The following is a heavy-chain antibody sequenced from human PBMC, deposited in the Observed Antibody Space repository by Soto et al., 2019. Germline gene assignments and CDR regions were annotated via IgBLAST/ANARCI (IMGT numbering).Heavy chain of an antibody. D-gene: IGHD2-2*01. Sequence: PGESLKISCKGSGYSFTSYWIGWVRQMPGKGLEWMGIIYPGDSDTRYSPSFQGQVTISADKSISTAYLQWSSLKASDTAMYYCARQVVVVPAARRFDYWGQGTLVTVSS. CDR1: GYSFTSYW. J-gene: IGHJ4*02. CDR2: IYPGDSDT. V-gene: IGHV5-51*01. CDR3: ARQVVVVPAARRFDY.